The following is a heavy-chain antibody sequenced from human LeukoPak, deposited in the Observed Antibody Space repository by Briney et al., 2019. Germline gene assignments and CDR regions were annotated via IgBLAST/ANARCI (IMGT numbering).Heavy chain of an antibody. Sequence: GGSLRLSCAASGFTFSSYSMNWVRQAPGKGLEWVSSISSSSSYIYYADSVKGRFTISRDNAKNSLYLQMNSLRAEDTAVYYCAKDSGYSYGYGDYWGQGTLVTVSS. V-gene: IGHV3-21*04. CDR1: GFTFSSYS. D-gene: IGHD5-18*01. CDR2: ISSSSSYI. CDR3: AKDSGYSYGYGDY. J-gene: IGHJ4*02.